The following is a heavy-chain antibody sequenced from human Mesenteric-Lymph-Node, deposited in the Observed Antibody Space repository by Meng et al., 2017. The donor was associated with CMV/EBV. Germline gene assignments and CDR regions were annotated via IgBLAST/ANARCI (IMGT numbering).Heavy chain of an antibody. J-gene: IGHJ4*02. D-gene: IGHD1-20*01. CDR1: GFTFSSYE. Sequence: LSLTCAASGFTFSSYEMNWVRQAPGKGLEWVALISYEGTKEYYADFVKGRFTISKDNPKNTVNLQMNSLRAEDTAVYYCARAYNWNAAFYDYWGQGTLVTVSS. CDR3: ARAYNWNAAFYDY. CDR2: ISYEGTKE. V-gene: IGHV3-30*14.